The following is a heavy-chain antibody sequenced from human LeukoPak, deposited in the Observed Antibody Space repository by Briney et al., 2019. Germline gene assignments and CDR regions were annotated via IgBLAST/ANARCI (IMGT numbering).Heavy chain of an antibody. CDR3: ARDIRNPTIFGVVQPGYMDV. J-gene: IGHJ6*03. V-gene: IGHV4-4*07. CDR1: GGSISSYH. CDR2: IYTSGST. D-gene: IGHD3-3*01. Sequence: KPSETLSLTCTVSGGSISSYHWSWIRQPAGKGLEWIGRIYTSGSTNYNPSLKSRVTMSGDTSKNRFSLRLSSVTAADTAVYYCARDIRNPTIFGVVQPGYMDVWGKGTTVIVSS.